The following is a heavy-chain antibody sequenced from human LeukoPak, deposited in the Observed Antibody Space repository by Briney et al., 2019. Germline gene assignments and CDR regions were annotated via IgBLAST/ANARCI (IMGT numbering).Heavy chain of an antibody. V-gene: IGHV3-30*03. CDR2: ISYDGSNK. D-gene: IGHD3-10*01. Sequence: PGRSLRLSGAASGFTFSSYGMHWVRQAPGKGLEWVAVISYDGSNKYYADSVKGRFTISRDNAKNSLYLQMNSLRAEDTAVYYCARDGSPGQFDYWGQGTLVTVSS. CDR3: ARDGSPGQFDY. CDR1: GFTFSSYG. J-gene: IGHJ4*02.